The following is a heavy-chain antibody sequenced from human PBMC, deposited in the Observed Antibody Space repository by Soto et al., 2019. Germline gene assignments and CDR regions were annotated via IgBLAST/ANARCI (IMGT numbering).Heavy chain of an antibody. CDR3: ARVCVTMIVGDAFDI. J-gene: IGHJ3*02. Sequence: QVQLQQWGAGLLKPSETLSLTCAVYGGSFSGYYWSWIRQPPGKGLEWIGEINHSGSTNYNPSLKSRVTISVDTSKNQFSLKLSSVTAADTAVYYCARVCVTMIVGDAFDIWGQGTMVTVSS. V-gene: IGHV4-34*01. CDR1: GGSFSGYY. D-gene: IGHD3-22*01. CDR2: INHSGST.